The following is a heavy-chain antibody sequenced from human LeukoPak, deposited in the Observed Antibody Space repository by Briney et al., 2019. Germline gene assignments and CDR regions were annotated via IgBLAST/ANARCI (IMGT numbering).Heavy chain of an antibody. CDR1: GLTYTNYA. CDR2: ISGSGDST. V-gene: IGHV3-23*01. D-gene: IGHD3-22*01. Sequence: GESLRLSCAAPGLTYTNYAMGWVRQAPGKGLEWVSSISGSGDSTYYADSVKGRFTVSRDDSKSTLYLQMNNLSAEDTAVFYCAKHGGYSSFHYWGQGTLVTVSS. J-gene: IGHJ1*01. CDR3: AKHGGYSSFHY.